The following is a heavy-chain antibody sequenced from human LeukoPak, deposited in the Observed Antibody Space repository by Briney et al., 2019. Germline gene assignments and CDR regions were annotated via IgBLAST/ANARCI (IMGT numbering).Heavy chain of an antibody. CDR1: GGSISSGSHY. V-gene: IGHV4-61*02. D-gene: IGHD3/OR15-3a*01. J-gene: IGHJ4*02. CDR2: IYTSGST. Sequence: SETLSLTCTVSGGSISSGSHYWSWIRQPAGKGLEWIGRIYTSGSTNYNPSLKSRVTISVDTSKNQFSLKLSSVTAADTAVYYCARGHVDNFDYWGQGTLVTVSS. CDR3: ARGHVDNFDY.